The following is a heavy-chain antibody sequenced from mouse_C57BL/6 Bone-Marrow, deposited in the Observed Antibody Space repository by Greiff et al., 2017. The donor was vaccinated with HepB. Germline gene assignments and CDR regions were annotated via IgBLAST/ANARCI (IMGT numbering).Heavy chain of an antibody. J-gene: IGHJ3*01. CDR3: ARECPKAWFAY. CDR2: ISDGGSYT. Sequence: EVQLVESGGGLVKPGGSLKLSCAASGFTFSSYAMSWVRQTPEKRLEWVATISDGGSYTYYPDNVKGRFTISRDNAKNNLYLQMSHLKSEDTAMYYCARECPKAWFAYWGQGTLVTVSA. V-gene: IGHV5-4*01. CDR1: GFTFSSYA.